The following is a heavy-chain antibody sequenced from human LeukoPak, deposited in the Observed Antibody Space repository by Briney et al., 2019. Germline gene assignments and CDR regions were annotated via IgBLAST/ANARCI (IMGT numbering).Heavy chain of an antibody. CDR3: ARDGDLYYYDSSGYRDAFDI. CDR2: ISSSGTTI. CDR1: RFTFDYYY. J-gene: IGHJ3*02. Sequence: PGGSPRLSCAASRFTFDYYYMTWIRQAPGKGLEWISYISSSGTTIDYADSVKGRFTISRDNAKNSLYLQMNSLRAEDTAVYYCARDGDLYYYDSSGYRDAFDIWGQGTMVTVSS. D-gene: IGHD3-22*01. V-gene: IGHV3-11*04.